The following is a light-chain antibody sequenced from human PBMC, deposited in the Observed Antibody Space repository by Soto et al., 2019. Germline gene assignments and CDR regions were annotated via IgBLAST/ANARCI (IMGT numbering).Light chain of an antibody. CDR1: TSDVGRYNY. CDR2: DVS. V-gene: IGLV2-14*01. Sequence: QSALTQPASVSGSPGQSITISCTGTTSDVGRYNYVSWYQQHPGKAPKLIIYDVSNRPSGDSNRFSGSKSGNTASLTISGLQAEDEADYYCNSYTSSSTYVFGTGTKVTVL. CDR3: NSYTSSSTYV. J-gene: IGLJ1*01.